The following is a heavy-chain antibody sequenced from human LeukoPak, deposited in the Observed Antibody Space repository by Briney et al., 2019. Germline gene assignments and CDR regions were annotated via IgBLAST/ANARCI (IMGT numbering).Heavy chain of an antibody. J-gene: IGHJ4*02. D-gene: IGHD4-17*01. CDR1: GGSISSYY. Sequence: SETLSLTCTVSGGSISSYYWSWIRRPPGKGLEWIGCIYYSGSTNYNPSLKSRVTISVDTSKNQFSLKLSSVTAADTAVYYCARAARLKYGDYFDYWGQGTLVTVSS. CDR3: ARAARLKYGDYFDY. CDR2: IYYSGST. V-gene: IGHV4-59*01.